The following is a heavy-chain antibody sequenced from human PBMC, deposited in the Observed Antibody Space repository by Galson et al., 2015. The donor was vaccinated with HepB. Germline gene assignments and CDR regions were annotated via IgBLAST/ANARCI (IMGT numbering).Heavy chain of an antibody. J-gene: IGHJ3*02. CDR1: GFTFSSYS. V-gene: IGHV3-21*01. CDR3: ARDVALAGGHFDI. Sequence: SLRLSCAASGFTFSSYSMNWVRQAPGKGLEWVSSISSSSSYIYYADSVKGRFTISRDNAKNSLYLQMNSLRAEDTAVHYCARDVALAGGHFDIWGQGTMVTVSS. CDR2: ISSSSSYI. D-gene: IGHD3-10*01.